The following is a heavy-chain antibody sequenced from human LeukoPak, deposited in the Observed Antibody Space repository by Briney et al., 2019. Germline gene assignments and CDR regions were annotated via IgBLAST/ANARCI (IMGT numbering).Heavy chain of an antibody. CDR1: GFTFSSYV. Sequence: GGSLRLSCAASGFTFSSYVMQWVRQAPGKGLEWVAVISYDGSNKYYADSVKGRFTISRDNSKNTLYLQMNSLRAEDTAVYYCARSPRLTGAFFDYWGQGTLVTVSS. J-gene: IGHJ4*02. CDR3: ARSPRLTGAFFDY. V-gene: IGHV3-30-3*01. D-gene: IGHD3-10*01. CDR2: ISYDGSNK.